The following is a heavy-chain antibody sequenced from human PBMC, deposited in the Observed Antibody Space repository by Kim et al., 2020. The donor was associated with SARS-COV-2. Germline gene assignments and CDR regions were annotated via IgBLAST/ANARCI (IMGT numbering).Heavy chain of an antibody. Sequence: GGSLRLSCAASGFTFNKYAMSWVRQAPGKGLEWVTAITGSGGNTYYAGSVKGRFTISRDNSKNTLYVQMNSLRAEDTAVYYCAKHSSDWYVFDYWGQGTLVTVSS. CDR1: GFTFNKYA. CDR3: AKHSSDWYVFDY. V-gene: IGHV3-23*01. J-gene: IGHJ4*02. CDR2: ITGSGGNT. D-gene: IGHD6-19*01.